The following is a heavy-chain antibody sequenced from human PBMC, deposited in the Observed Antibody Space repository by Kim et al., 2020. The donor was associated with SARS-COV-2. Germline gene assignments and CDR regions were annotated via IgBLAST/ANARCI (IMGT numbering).Heavy chain of an antibody. CDR3: ARRDSSGTFDY. J-gene: IGHJ4*02. D-gene: IGHD3-22*01. Sequence: SETLSLTCTVSGGSISSYYWSWIRQPPGKGLEWIGYIYYSGSTNYNPSLKSRVTISVDTSKNQFSLKLSSVTAADTAVYYCARRDSSGTFDYWGQGTLVTVSS. V-gene: IGHV4-59*08. CDR2: IYYSGST. CDR1: GGSISSYY.